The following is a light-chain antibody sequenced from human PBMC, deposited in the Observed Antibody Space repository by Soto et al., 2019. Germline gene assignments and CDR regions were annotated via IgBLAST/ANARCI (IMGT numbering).Light chain of an antibody. CDR2: GAS. CDR1: QRVSGY. V-gene: IGKV3-15*01. CDR3: QPYNHWPRT. Sequence: EIVMTQSPSTLSVSPGERATLSCRASQRVSGYLSWYQHKPGQAPRLLIYGASTRATVITARFSGSGSGTEFTLTISSLQSEDFAIHLCQPYNHWPRTFGQGTKVQIK. J-gene: IGKJ1*01.